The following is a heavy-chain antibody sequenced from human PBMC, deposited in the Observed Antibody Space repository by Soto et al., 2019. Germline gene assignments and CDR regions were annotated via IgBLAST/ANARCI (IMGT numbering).Heavy chain of an antibody. CDR1: GYTFTGYY. CDR2: INPNSGGT. CDR3: AREMGFGELSGHLY. V-gene: IGHV1-2*02. Sequence: PSVKVSCKASGYTFTGYYMHWVRQAPGQGLEWMGWINPNSGGTNYAQKFQGRVTMTRDTSISTAYMELSRLRSDDTAVYYCAREMGFGELSGHLYWGQGTLVTVSS. J-gene: IGHJ4*02. D-gene: IGHD3-10*01.